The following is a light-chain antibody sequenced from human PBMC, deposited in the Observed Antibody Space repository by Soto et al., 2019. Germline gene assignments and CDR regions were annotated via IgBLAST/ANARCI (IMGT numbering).Light chain of an antibody. V-gene: IGLV2-8*01. Sequence: QSALTQPPSASGSPGQSVTISCTGTSSDVGGYNYVSWYQQHPGKAPKLMMYEVSKRPSGVPDRFSGSKSGNTASLTVSGLQAEDEADYYFSSYAGSNNLVFGGGTKLTVL. CDR2: EVS. CDR1: SSDVGGYNY. CDR3: SSYAGSNNLV. J-gene: IGLJ2*01.